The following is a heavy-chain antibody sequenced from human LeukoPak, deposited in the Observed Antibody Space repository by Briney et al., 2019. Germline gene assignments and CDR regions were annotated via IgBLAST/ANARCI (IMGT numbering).Heavy chain of an antibody. J-gene: IGHJ4*02. V-gene: IGHV3-48*04. CDR1: GFTFSSYS. D-gene: IGHD3-22*01. CDR2: ISSSSTI. Sequence: GGSLRLSCAASGFTFSSYSMNWVRQAPGKGLEWVSYISSSSTIYYADSVRGRFTISRDNAKNSLYLQMNSLRAEDTAVYYCARGSGYYDSSGYYNDYWGQGTLVTVSS. CDR3: ARGSGYYDSSGYYNDY.